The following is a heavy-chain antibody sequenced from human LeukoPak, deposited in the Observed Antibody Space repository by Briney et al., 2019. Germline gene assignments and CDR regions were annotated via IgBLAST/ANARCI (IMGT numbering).Heavy chain of an antibody. CDR2: IKNKADGGTA. CDR3: ATDRN. V-gene: IGHV3-15*01. CDR1: GFTFSNAW. Sequence: GGSLRLSCAASGFTFSNAWMTWVRQVPGKGLEWVGHIKNKADGGTAEYAAPVIGRFTISRDDSKSTLYLQMNSVKTEDTGVYYCATDRNWGQGTLVTVSS. J-gene: IGHJ4*02.